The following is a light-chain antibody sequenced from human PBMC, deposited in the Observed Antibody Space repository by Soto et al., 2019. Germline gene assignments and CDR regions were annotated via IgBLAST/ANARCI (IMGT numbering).Light chain of an antibody. CDR3: CSYAGTWV. CDR2: DVS. J-gene: IGLJ3*02. Sequence: QSVLTQPRSVSGSPGQSVTISCTGTSSDVGGYNYVSWYQQHPGKAPQLMIYDVSKRPAGVPDRFSGSKSGNTASLTISRLQAEDEAYYYCCSYAGTWVFGGGTKVTVL. V-gene: IGLV2-11*01. CDR1: SSDVGGYNY.